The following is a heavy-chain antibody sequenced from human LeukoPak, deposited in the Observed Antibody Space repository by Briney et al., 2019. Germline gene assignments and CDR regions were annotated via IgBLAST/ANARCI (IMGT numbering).Heavy chain of an antibody. J-gene: IGHJ6*03. CDR3: ARGGRDTAIALNYYYYYYMDV. V-gene: IGHV3-48*02. CDR2: ISSSSSTI. CDR1: GFTFSSYS. D-gene: IGHD5-18*01. Sequence: PGGSLRLSCAASGFTFSSYSMNWVRQAPGKGLEWVSYISSSSSTIYYADSVKGRFTISRDNAKNSLYLQMNSLRDEDTAVYYCARGGRDTAIALNYYYYYYMDVWGKGTTVTVSS.